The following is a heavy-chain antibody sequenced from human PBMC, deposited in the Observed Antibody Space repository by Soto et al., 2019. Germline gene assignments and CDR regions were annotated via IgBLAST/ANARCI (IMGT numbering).Heavy chain of an antibody. CDR3: ARDYYGSASYDNYYYGMDV. CDR2: IYTSGST. CDR1: GGSISSYY. V-gene: IGHV4-4*07. D-gene: IGHD3-10*01. J-gene: IGHJ6*02. Sequence: LSLTCTVSGGSISSYYWSWIRQPAGKGLELIGRIYTSGSTNYSPSLKSRVTMLVDTSKNQFSLKLSSVTAADTAVYYCARDYYGSASYDNYYYGMDVWGQGTTVTVSS.